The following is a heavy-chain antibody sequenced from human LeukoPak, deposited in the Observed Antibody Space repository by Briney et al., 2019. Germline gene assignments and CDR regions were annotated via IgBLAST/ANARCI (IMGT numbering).Heavy chain of an antibody. CDR2: IIPIFGTA. CDR1: GGTFSSYA. D-gene: IGHD6-13*01. CDR3: ASELQYSSSCYSEK. Sequence: SVKVSCKASGGTFSSYAISWVRQAPGQGLEWMGGIIPIFGTANYAQKFQGRVTITTDESTSTAYMELSSLRSEDTAVYYCASELQYSSSCYSEKWGQGTLVTVSS. J-gene: IGHJ4*02. V-gene: IGHV1-69*05.